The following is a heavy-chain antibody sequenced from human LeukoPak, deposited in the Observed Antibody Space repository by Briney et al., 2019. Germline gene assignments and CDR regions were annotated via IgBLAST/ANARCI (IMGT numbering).Heavy chain of an antibody. CDR2: IFPIFGTA. J-gene: IGHJ4*02. CDR3: AREVAGEAGD. V-gene: IGHV1-69*05. D-gene: IGHD6-19*01. CDR1: GGTFSSYA. Sequence: EASVKVSCKASGGTFSSYAISWVRQAPGQGLEWMGRIFPIFGTANYAQKFQGRVTITTDESTSTAYMELNSLRSQDTAVYYCAREVAGEAGDWGQGTLVTVSS.